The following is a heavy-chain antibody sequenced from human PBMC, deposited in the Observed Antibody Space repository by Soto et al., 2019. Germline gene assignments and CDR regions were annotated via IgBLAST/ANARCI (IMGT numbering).Heavy chain of an antibody. CDR2: ISGSGGST. D-gene: IGHD4-17*01. CDR1: GFTFSSYA. J-gene: IGHJ4*02. CDR3: AKRSYGGNSGAFDY. V-gene: IGHV3-23*01. Sequence: GGSLRLSCASSGFTFSSYAMSSVRQAPGKGLEWVSAISGSGGSTYYADSVKGRFTISRDNSKNTLYLQMNSLRAEDTAVYYCAKRSYGGNSGAFDYWGQGTLVTVSS.